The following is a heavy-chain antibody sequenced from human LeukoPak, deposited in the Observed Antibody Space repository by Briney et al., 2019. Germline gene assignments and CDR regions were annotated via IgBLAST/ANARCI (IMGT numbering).Heavy chain of an antibody. CDR3: ARAGGYSYRADY. CDR2: IYSSGIT. V-gene: IGHV4-59*01. CDR1: GGSISGYY. J-gene: IGHJ4*02. D-gene: IGHD5-18*01. Sequence: PSETLSLTCTVSGGSISGYYWSWIRQPPGKGLEWIAYIYSSGITSYNPSLKSRVTISIDTSKNHFSLRLSSVTAADTAVYYCARAGGYSYRADYWGQGTLVTVSS.